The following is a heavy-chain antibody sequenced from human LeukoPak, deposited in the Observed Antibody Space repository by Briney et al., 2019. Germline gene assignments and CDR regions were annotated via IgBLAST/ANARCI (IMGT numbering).Heavy chain of an antibody. CDR1: GLTFSSYA. CDR2: ISNNGGST. Sequence: GGSLRLSCAASGLTFSSYAMHWVRQAPGKGLEYVSAISNNGGSTYYANSVKGRFTISRDNSKNTLYLQMGSLRAEDMAVYYCARARSSSGYYPWGQGTPVTVSS. D-gene: IGHD3-22*01. CDR3: ARARSSSGYYP. J-gene: IGHJ5*02. V-gene: IGHV3-64*01.